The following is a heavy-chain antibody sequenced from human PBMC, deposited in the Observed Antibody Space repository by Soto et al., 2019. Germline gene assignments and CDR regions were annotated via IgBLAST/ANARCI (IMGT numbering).Heavy chain of an antibody. V-gene: IGHV1-69*13. CDR1: GGTFSSYA. CDR2: IIPIFGTA. J-gene: IGHJ4*02. Sequence: SVKVSCKASGGTFSSYAISWVRQAPGQGLEWMGGIIPIFGTANYAQKFQGRVTITADESTSTAYMELSSLRSEDTAVYYCAAPYYDSSGYYYSPFDYWGQGTLVTVSS. D-gene: IGHD3-22*01. CDR3: AAPYYDSSGYYYSPFDY.